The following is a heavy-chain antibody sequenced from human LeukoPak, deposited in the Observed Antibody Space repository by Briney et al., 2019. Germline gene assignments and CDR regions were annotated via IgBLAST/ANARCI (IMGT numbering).Heavy chain of an antibody. V-gene: IGHV3-23*01. Sequence: GGSLRLSCAASGFTFSSYGMSWVRQAPGKGLEWVSAISGSGGSTYYADSVKGRFTISRDNSKNTLYLQMKSLKADDTAVYYCARSFGYGVDAFDIWGQGTMVTVSS. CDR2: ISGSGGST. CDR1: GFTFSSYG. CDR3: ARSFGYGVDAFDI. J-gene: IGHJ3*02. D-gene: IGHD5-18*01.